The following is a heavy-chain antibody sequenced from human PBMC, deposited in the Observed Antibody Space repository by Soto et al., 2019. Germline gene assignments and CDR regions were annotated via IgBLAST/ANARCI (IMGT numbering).Heavy chain of an antibody. Sequence: QVQLVQSGAEVKKPGASVKVSCKASGYSFTNNYLHWVRQAPGQVLEWMGIINPSGGSTTYAQKFPGRLTMARATSTSTIYMELSSLRSEDTAVYYCARDGTHGDFDYWGQGTLVTVSS. CDR2: INPSGGST. D-gene: IGHD4-17*01. V-gene: IGHV1-46*01. J-gene: IGHJ4*02. CDR1: GYSFTNNY. CDR3: ARDGTHGDFDY.